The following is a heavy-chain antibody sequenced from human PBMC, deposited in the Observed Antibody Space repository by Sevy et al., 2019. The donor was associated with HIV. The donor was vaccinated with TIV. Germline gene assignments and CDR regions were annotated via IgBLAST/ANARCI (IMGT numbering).Heavy chain of an antibody. CDR1: GFTFSDYS. V-gene: IGHV3-21*01. D-gene: IGHD2-15*01. CDR3: AREDLVARDYFDF. Sequence: GGSLRLSCAASGFTFSDYSMNWVRQAPGKGLEWVASISSSSNYIYYTDSMKGRFTISRENAKNSLYLQMNSLRAEDTAVYYCAREDLVARDYFDFWGQGTLVTVSS. J-gene: IGHJ4*02. CDR2: ISSSSNYI.